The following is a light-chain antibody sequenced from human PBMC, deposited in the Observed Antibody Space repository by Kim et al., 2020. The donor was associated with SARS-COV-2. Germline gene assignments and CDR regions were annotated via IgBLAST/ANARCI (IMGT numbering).Light chain of an antibody. CDR1: QSVSSY. J-gene: IGKJ2*01. Sequence: LSPGKSATLSCRASQSVSSYLAWYQQKPGQAPRLLIYDASNRATGIPARFSGSGSGTDFTLTISSLEPEDFAVYYCQQRSNWPPYTFGQGTKLEI. V-gene: IGKV3-11*01. CDR3: QQRSNWPPYT. CDR2: DAS.